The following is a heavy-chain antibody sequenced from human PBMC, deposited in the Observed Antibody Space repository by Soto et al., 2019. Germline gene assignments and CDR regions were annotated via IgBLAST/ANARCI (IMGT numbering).Heavy chain of an antibody. CDR1: GYTFSDYT. V-gene: IGHV1-3*01. Sequence: QAQLVQSGAEMKKPGASVKVSCKATGYTFSDYTMNWVRQAPGQSLEWMGWINAGSGNTKYSQNFQGRVSITRDTSASTVYMELTGLTSEDTAVYYCAGYTETLGPRANDALDIWGQGTMVTVSS. CDR2: INAGSGNT. J-gene: IGHJ3*02. CDR3: AGYTETLGPRANDALDI. D-gene: IGHD3-3*02.